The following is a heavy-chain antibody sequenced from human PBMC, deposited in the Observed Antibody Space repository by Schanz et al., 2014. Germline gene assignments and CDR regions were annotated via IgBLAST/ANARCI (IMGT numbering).Heavy chain of an antibody. CDR3: AREVGLYDRGWFDP. D-gene: IGHD3-22*01. Sequence: QVQLVQSGAEMKKPGASMKVSCKASGGTFSTYPINWLRQAPGQGLEWMGRIIPIHGIVNYAQRFQDRVRITADKSTSTAYMELSSLRSDDTAVYYCAREVGLYDRGWFDPWGQGTLVIVSS. V-gene: IGHV1-69*09. CDR2: IIPIHGIV. J-gene: IGHJ5*02. CDR1: GGTFSTYP.